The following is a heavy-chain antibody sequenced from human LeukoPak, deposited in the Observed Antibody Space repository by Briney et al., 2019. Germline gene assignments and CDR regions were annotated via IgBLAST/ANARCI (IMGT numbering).Heavy chain of an antibody. CDR3: TRAYTQLGFDP. D-gene: IGHD2-2*01. CDR2: IRSKAYGGTT. CDR1: GFTFSSYA. J-gene: IGHJ5*02. V-gene: IGHV3-49*04. Sequence: TGGSLRLSCAASGFTFSSYAMSWVRQAPGKGLEWVGFIRSKAYGGTTEYAASVKGRFTISRDDSKSIAYLQMNSLKTEDTAVYYCTRAYTQLGFDPWGQGTLVTVSS.